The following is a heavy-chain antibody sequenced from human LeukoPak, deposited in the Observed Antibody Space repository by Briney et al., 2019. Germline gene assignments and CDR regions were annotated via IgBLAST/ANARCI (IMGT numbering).Heavy chain of an antibody. CDR2: IYSDDYDT. Sequence: GESLKIPCKSSGYSLSTYWLAWVRQMPGRGLEWMGIIYSDDYDTRYSPSFQGQVTISADKSVSTAYLKWSSLKASDTAIYYCARPNITSYYDSRGYDGFDVWGQGTMVTVSS. CDR3: ARPNITSYYDSRGYDGFDV. D-gene: IGHD3-22*01. J-gene: IGHJ3*01. V-gene: IGHV5-51*01. CDR1: GYSLSTYW.